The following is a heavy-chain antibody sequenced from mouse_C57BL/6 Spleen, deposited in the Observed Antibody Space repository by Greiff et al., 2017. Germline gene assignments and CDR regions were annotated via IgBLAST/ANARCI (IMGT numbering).Heavy chain of an antibody. D-gene: IGHD2-3*01. CDR1: GYTFTDYY. J-gene: IGHJ3*01. V-gene: IGHV1-19*01. CDR3: AREGDGYPFAY. Sequence: VQLQQSGPVLVKPGASVKMSCKASGYTFTDYYMHWVKQSPGQSLEWIGVINPSDGGTNYNQKFKGKATLTVDTSSSTAYMELNSLTSEDSAVYYCAREGDGYPFAYWGQGTLVTVSA. CDR2: INPSDGGT.